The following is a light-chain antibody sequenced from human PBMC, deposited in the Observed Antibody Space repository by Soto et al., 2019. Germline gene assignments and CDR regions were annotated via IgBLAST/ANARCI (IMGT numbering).Light chain of an antibody. Sequence: DIQMTQSPSSLSASVGDRVTITCRTSQPISDYLNWYQQKPGKAPTLLIYTTSNLQSGVPSRFSGSGSATHFTLTISSLQPEDFATCYCQQHYNSPRTLRQGTKVDSK. V-gene: IGKV1-39*01. CDR2: TTS. CDR1: QPISDY. CDR3: QQHYNSPRT. J-gene: IGKJ1*01.